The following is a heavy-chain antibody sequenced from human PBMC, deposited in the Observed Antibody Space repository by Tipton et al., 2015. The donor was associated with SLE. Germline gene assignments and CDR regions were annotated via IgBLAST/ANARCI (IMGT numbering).Heavy chain of an antibody. CDR2: IYPGDSET. Sequence: QLVQSGAEVKKPGESLKISCKGSGYIFTNYWIGWVRQMPGKGLEWMGIIYPGDSETRYSPSFQGQVNISVDKSISTTYLQWSSLKASDTAMYFCARHKGGLYTFDFWGHGTMVTVSS. CDR1: GYIFTNYW. CDR3: ARHKGGLYTFDF. J-gene: IGHJ3*01. D-gene: IGHD2-2*02. V-gene: IGHV5-51*01.